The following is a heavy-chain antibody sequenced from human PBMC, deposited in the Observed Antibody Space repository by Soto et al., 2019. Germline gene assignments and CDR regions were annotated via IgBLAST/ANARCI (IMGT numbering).Heavy chain of an antibody. Sequence: SVKVSCKASGGTFSSYAISWVRQAPGQGLDWMGGIIPIFGTANYAQKFQGRVTITADESTSTAYMELSSLRSEDTAVYYCARGRRGVVVVVAAMFDYWGQGTLVTVSS. D-gene: IGHD2-15*01. V-gene: IGHV1-69*13. CDR2: IIPIFGTA. CDR3: ARGRRGVVVVVAAMFDY. J-gene: IGHJ4*02. CDR1: GGTFSSYA.